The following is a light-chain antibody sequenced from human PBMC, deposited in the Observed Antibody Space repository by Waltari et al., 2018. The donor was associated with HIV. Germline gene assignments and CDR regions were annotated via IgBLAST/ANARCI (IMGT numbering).Light chain of an antibody. CDR2: DVS. CDR3: NSYTSSSPYA. J-gene: IGLJ1*01. Sequence: QSALTQPASVSGSPGQSITISCTGTSRDVGGYNSVSWYQQHQGKAPKLMLYDVSKRPAGVSNRCAVSRSGNTAALTISGLHADDEADYYFNSYTSSSPYAFGTGTKVTVL. CDR1: SRDVGGYNS. V-gene: IGLV2-14*03.